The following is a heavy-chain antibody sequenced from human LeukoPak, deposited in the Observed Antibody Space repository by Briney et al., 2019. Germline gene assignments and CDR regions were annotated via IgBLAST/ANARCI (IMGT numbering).Heavy chain of an antibody. V-gene: IGHV3-7*05. D-gene: IGHD1-7*01. CDR1: GFTFSSNW. Sequence: GGSLRLSCAASGFTFSSNWMSWVRQAPVKGLEWVANINQDGSEKYYVDSVRGRFTVSRDNSKNSLYLQMDSLRADDTALYYCVRDRVTKTTDPDYWGQGTLVTVSS. CDR2: INQDGSEK. CDR3: VRDRVTKTTDPDY. J-gene: IGHJ4*02.